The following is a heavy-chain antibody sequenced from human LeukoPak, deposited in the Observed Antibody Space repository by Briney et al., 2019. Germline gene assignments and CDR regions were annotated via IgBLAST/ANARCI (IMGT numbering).Heavy chain of an antibody. CDR3: ARGLYDSSGYYSAGDY. V-gene: IGHV3-23*01. CDR2: ISGSGGST. D-gene: IGHD3-22*01. Sequence: GGSLRLSCAASGFTFSSYAMSWVRQAPGKGLEWVSAISGSGGSTYYADSVKGRFTISRDNSKNTLYLQMNSLTAEDTAVYYCARGLYDSSGYYSAGDYWGQGTLVTVSS. CDR1: GFTFSSYA. J-gene: IGHJ4*02.